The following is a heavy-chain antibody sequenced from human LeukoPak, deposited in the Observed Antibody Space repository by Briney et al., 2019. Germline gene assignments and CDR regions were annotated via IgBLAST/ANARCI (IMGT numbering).Heavy chain of an antibody. CDR2: ITSSSSYI. D-gene: IGHD6-19*01. CDR1: GFTFSSYS. J-gene: IGHJ4*02. V-gene: IGHV3-21*01. Sequence: PGGSLRLSCAASGFTFSSYSMNWVRQAPGKGLEWVSSITSSSSYIYYADSVKGRFTISRDNAKNSLYLQMNSLRAEDTAVYYCARDGIMTSSGWDFDYWGQGTLVTVSS. CDR3: ARDGIMTSSGWDFDY.